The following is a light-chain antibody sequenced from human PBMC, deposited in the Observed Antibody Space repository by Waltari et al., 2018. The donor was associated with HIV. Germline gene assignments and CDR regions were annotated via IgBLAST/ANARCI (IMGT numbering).Light chain of an antibody. V-gene: IGLV1-47*01. CDR3: AAWDDSLSGVV. CDR1: SPNIGSNY. J-gene: IGLJ2*01. CDR2: RNN. Sequence: QSVLTQPPSASGTPGQRVTISCSGSSPNIGSNYVYWYQQLPGTAPKLLIYRNNQRPSGVPYRFSGSKSGTSASLAISGLRSEDEADYYCAAWDDSLSGVVFGGGTKLTVL.